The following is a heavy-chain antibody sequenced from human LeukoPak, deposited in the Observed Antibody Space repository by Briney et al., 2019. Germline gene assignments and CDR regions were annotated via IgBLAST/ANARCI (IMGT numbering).Heavy chain of an antibody. CDR2: IYYSGST. CDR3: ARMNTSNYLDY. J-gene: IGHJ4*02. V-gene: IGHV4-39*01. D-gene: IGHD1/OR15-1a*01. CDR1: GGSISSSSYY. Sequence: SETLSLTCTVSGGSISSSSYYWGWIRQPPGKGLEWIGSIYYSGSTYYNPSLKSRVTISVDTSKNQFSLKLSSVTAADTAVYYCARMNTSNYLDYWGQGTLVTVSS.